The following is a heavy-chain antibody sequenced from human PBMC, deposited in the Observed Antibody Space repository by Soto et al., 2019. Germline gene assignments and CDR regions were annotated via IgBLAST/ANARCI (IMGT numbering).Heavy chain of an antibody. CDR2: IYYSGST. D-gene: IGHD2-21*02. J-gene: IGHJ4*02. V-gene: IGHV4-39*01. CDR3: AGQRTSVVTQAYFDV. Sequence: PSETLSLTCTVTGDSISSRSYYWGWIRQPPGKGLEWIGSIYYSGSTYNNPSLRSRVSMSIDTSKDQVSLKRKSVTAADTALYFCAGQRTSVVTQAYFDVWGPVYLVTVSS. CDR1: GDSISSRSYY.